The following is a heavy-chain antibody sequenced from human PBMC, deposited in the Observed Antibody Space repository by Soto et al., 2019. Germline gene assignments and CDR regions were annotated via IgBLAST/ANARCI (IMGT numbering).Heavy chain of an antibody. CDR3: ARHGGWHYYDSSGYYYPFDY. CDR2: IYPGDSDT. J-gene: IGHJ4*02. D-gene: IGHD3-22*01. V-gene: IGHV5-51*01. Sequence: PGESLKISCKGSGYSFTSYWIGWVRQMPGKGLEWMGIIYPGDSDTRYSPSFQGQVTISADKSISTAYLQWSSLKASDTAMYYCARHGGWHYYDSSGYYYPFDYWGQGTLVTVSS. CDR1: GYSFTSYW.